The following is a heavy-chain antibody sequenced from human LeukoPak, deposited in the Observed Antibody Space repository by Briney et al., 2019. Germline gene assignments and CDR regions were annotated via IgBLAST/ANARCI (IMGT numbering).Heavy chain of an antibody. CDR1: GFTFSSYA. V-gene: IGHV3-48*02. Sequence: GGSLRLSCAASGFTFSSYAMSWVRHALAKELEWISYISSGSSTIYYADSVKGRFTISRDNAKNSLYLQMNSLRDEDTAVYYCARDPPWSGYTTYYFDYWGQGTLVTVSS. D-gene: IGHD3-3*01. J-gene: IGHJ4*02. CDR3: ARDPPWSGYTTYYFDY. CDR2: ISSGSSTI.